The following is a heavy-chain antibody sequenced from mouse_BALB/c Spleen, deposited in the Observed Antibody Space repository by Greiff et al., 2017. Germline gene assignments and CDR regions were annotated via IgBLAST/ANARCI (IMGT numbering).Heavy chain of an antibody. CDR3: ARGLYRYDPMDY. D-gene: IGHD2-14*01. Sequence: VQLKQSGAELVKPGASVKLSCTASGFNIKDTYMHWVKQRPEQGLEWIGRIDPANGNTKYDPKFQGKATITADTSSNTAYLQLSSLTSEDTAVYYCARGLYRYDPMDYWGQGTSVTVSS. J-gene: IGHJ4*01. CDR1: GFNIKDTY. CDR2: IDPANGNT. V-gene: IGHV14-3*02.